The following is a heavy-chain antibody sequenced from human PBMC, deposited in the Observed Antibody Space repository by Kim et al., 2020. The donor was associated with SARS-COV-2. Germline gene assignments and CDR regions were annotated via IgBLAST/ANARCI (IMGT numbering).Heavy chain of an antibody. V-gene: IGHV1-69*04. Sequence: NYAQKFQGRVTITADKSTSTAYMELSSLRSEDTAVYYCARDRTHMGYFDYWGQGTLVTVSS. D-gene: IGHD2-21*01. J-gene: IGHJ4*02. CDR3: ARDRTHMGYFDY.